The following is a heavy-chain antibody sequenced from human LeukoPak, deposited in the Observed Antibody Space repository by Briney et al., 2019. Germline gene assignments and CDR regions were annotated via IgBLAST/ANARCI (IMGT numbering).Heavy chain of an antibody. CDR1: GFTFSSYG. D-gene: IGHD5-18*01. J-gene: IGHJ6*02. Sequence: PGRSLRLSCAASGFTFSSYGMHWVRQAPGKGLEWVAVIWYDGSNKYYADSVKGRFTISRDNSKNTLYLQMNSLRAEDTAVYYCARDVLGYSYDLYGMGVWGQGTTVTVSS. CDR2: IWYDGSNK. V-gene: IGHV3-33*01. CDR3: ARDVLGYSYDLYGMGV.